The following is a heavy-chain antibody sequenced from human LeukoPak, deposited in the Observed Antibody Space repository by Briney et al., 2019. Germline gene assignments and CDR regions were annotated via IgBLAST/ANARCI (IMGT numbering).Heavy chain of an antibody. D-gene: IGHD3/OR15-3a*01. CDR2: INRGGDT. CDR3: ARGRGTGSYFHG. V-gene: IGHV4-34*01. Sequence: PSETLSLTCAVYGGSFSGYYWGWIRQPTAKGLEWIGEINRGGDTNYNPILKSRATISIDTSRNYFSLKLSSVTAADTAVYYCARGRGTGSYFHGWGQRTLVTVSS. CDR1: GGSFSGYY. J-gene: IGHJ4*03.